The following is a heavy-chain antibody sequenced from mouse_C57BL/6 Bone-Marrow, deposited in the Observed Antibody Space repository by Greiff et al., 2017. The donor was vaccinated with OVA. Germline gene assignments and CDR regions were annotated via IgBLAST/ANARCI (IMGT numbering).Heavy chain of an antibody. V-gene: IGHV1-26*01. Sequence: EVQLQQSGPELVKPGASVKISCKASGYTFTDYYMNWVKQSHGKSLEWIGDINPTNGGPSYNQKFKGKATLTVDKSSSTAYMELRSLTSEDSAVYYCARCWLLDYYAMDYWGQGTSVTVSS. CDR3: ARCWLLDYYAMDY. J-gene: IGHJ4*01. CDR1: GYTFTDYY. D-gene: IGHD2-3*01. CDR2: INPTNGGP.